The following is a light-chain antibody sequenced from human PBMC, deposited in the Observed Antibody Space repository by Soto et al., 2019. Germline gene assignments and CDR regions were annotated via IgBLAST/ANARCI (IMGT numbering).Light chain of an antibody. CDR2: DVS. V-gene: IGLV2-23*02. CDR3: CSYVDIGADV. J-gene: IGLJ1*01. CDR1: SNDVGKYDR. Sequence: QSALTQPASVSGSPGQSVAISCTGTSNDVGKYDRVSWYQQHPGKAPTFIIFDVSKRPSGVSARFSGSKSGNTASLTISGLQAEDEADYYCCSYVDIGADVFGTGTKLTVL.